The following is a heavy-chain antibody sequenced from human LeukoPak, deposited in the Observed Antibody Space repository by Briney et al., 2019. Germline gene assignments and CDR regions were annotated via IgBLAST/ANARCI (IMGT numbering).Heavy chain of an antibody. V-gene: IGHV3-48*01. CDR3: ARDTKSAFDN. CDR2: IGISSGNT. Sequence: GGSLRLSCAASGFTFGSYSMNWVRQAPGKGLEWISYIGISSGNTKYADSVKGRFTISGDKAKNSLYLQMNSLRVEDTAVYYCARDTKSAFDNWGQGTLVTVSS. J-gene: IGHJ4*02. D-gene: IGHD2-2*01. CDR1: GFTFGSYS.